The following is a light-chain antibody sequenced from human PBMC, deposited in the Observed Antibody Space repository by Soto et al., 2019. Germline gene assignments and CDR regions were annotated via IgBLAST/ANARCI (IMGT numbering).Light chain of an antibody. CDR2: RNN. Sequence: QLVLTQPPSASGTPGQRVTISCSGSSSNIGSKYVYWYQQLPGTAPKLLMYRNNQRPSGVPDRFSGSKSGTSASLAISGLRSEDEAVYYCAAWDAGVSGPAFGGGTKVTVL. J-gene: IGLJ2*01. V-gene: IGLV1-47*01. CDR1: SSNIGSKY. CDR3: AAWDAGVSGPA.